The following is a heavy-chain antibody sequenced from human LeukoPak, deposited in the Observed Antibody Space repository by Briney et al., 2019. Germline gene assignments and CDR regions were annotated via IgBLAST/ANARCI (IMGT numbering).Heavy chain of an antibody. CDR1: GASISRGSYY. J-gene: IGHJ5*02. D-gene: IGHD6-13*01. CDR2: IFTTWTT. V-gene: IGHV4-61*02. CDR3: ARQGQQLVHWFAP. Sequence: DPSETLSLTCSVSGASISRGSYYWSWIRQPAGKGLEWIGRIFTTWTTEYNPSLKSRATISIDTSKNQFSLKLTSATAADTAVYSWARQGQQLVHWFAPWAQGTLVTVSS.